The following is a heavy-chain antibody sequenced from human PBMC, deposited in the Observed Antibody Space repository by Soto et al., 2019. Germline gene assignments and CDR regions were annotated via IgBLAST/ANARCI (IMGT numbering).Heavy chain of an antibody. D-gene: IGHD3-10*01. J-gene: IGHJ5*02. CDR1: GDSVPSNSAA. CDR2: TYYRSKWYN. V-gene: IGHV6-1*01. Sequence: SQTLSLTCAISGDSVPSNSAAWNWIRQSPSRGLEWLGRTYYRSKWYNDYAVSVKSRITINPDTSKNQFSLQLNSVTPEDTAVYFCARDLEVFLLEPAHHNRLAPSGQGSLVTVSS. CDR3: ARDLEVFLLEPAHHNRLAP.